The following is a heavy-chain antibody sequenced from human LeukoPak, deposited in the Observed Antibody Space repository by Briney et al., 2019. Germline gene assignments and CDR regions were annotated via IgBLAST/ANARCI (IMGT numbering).Heavy chain of an antibody. CDR3: ARANFLYCSSTTCLFDY. J-gene: IGHJ4*02. D-gene: IGHD2-2*01. Sequence: ASVKVSCKASGYTFTDYYLHWVRQAPGQGFEWMGWINPNSGDTNYAQKFQGRVTMTRDTSISTAHTEMSRLRSDDTAVYYCARANFLYCSSTTCLFDYWGQGTLVTVS. V-gene: IGHV1-2*02. CDR2: INPNSGDT. CDR1: GYTFTDYY.